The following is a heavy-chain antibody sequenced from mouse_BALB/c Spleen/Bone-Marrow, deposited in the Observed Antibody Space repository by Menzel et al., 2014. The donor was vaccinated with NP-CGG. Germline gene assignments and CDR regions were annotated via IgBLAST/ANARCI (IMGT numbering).Heavy chain of an antibody. D-gene: IGHD4-1*01. V-gene: IGHV3-2*02. CDR2: IRYSGST. CDR3: VRRITGTAGYFDV. J-gene: IGHJ1*01. Sequence: EVQRVESGPGLVKPSQSLSLTCTVTGYSITSDYAWNWIRQFPGNKLEWMGYIRYSGSTSYNPSLKSRISITLDTSKNQFFLQLNSVTTEDTATYYCVRRITGTAGYFDVWGAGTTVTVSS. CDR1: GYSITSDYA.